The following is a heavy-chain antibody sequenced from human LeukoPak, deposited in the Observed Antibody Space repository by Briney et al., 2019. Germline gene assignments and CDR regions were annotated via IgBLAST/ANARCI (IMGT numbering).Heavy chain of an antibody. CDR1: GGSITSYY. CDR2: IYTSGSP. V-gene: IGHV4-4*07. Sequence: SETLSLTCTVYGGSITSYYWSWIRQPAGKGLGWIGRIYTSGSPNYNPSLKSRVTMSVDTSKNQFSLKLSSLTAADTAVYYCARDHCCTNGAPIGPWGQGTLVTVSS. CDR3: ARDHCCTNGAPIGP. J-gene: IGHJ5*02. D-gene: IGHD2-8*01.